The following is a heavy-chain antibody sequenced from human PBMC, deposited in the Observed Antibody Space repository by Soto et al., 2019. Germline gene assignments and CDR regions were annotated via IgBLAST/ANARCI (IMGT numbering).Heavy chain of an antibody. CDR2: VSGTGANL. CDR3: AQARDRDYGGTSHPFDY. V-gene: IGHV3-23*01. CDR1: GLGFSVYA. J-gene: IGHJ4*02. D-gene: IGHD4-17*01. Sequence: EVQLLESGGGLAQPGGSLRLSCAASGLGFSVYAMTWVRQAPGMGLEWVSTVSGTGANLYYADSVKGRFTISRDNSKNSFYPQMNSLRADDTAVYYCAQARDRDYGGTSHPFDYWGQGTMVTVSS.